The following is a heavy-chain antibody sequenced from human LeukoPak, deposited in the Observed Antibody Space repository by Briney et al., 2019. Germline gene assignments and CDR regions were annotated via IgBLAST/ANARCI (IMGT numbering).Heavy chain of an antibody. CDR1: GGSFSGYY. CDR3: ARWYCSRGTCYYLDY. CDR2: INHSGST. Sequence: SETLSLTCAVYGGSFSGYYWSWIRQPPGKGLEWIGEINHSGSTNYNPSLKSRVTISVDTSKNQFSLKLSSVTAADTAVYFCARWYCSRGTCYYLDYWGQGTLVTVSS. D-gene: IGHD2-2*01. J-gene: IGHJ4*02. V-gene: IGHV4-34*01.